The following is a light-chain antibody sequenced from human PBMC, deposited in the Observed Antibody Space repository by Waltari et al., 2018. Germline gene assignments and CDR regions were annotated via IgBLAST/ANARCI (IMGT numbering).Light chain of an antibody. CDR2: LNN. CDR3: SAWDGSLTGVV. V-gene: IGLV1-44*01. CDR1: SSNIGTNT. J-gene: IGLJ3*02. Sequence: QSVLTQPPSASGTPGQRVSISCSGSSSNIGTNTVNWYQQFPGTAPKLLIYLNNQRPAGVPYRCSGSKSGTSASLAISGLQSDDEAHYYCSAWDGSLTGVVFGGGTKLTVL.